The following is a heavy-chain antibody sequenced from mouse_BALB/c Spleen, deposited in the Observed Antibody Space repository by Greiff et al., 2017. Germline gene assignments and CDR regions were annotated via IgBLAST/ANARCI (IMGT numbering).Heavy chain of an antibody. CDR1: GYTFTDYE. D-gene: IGHD2-14*01. Sequence: QVQLQQSGAELVRPGASVTLSCKASGYTFTDYEMHWVKQTPVHGLEWIGAIDPETGGTAYNQKFKGKATLTADKSSSTAYMELRSLTSEDSAVYYCTRGYGGKSGFAYWGQGTLVTVSA. CDR3: TRGYGGKSGFAY. CDR2: IDPETGGT. V-gene: IGHV1-15*01. J-gene: IGHJ3*01.